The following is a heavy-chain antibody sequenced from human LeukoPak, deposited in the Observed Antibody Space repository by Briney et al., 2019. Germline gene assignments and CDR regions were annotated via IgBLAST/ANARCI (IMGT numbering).Heavy chain of an antibody. Sequence: ASVKVSCKASGYTFTSYYMHWVRHAPGQGLGWMGIINPSGGSTSYAQKFQGRVTMTRDTSTSTVYMELSSLRSEDTAVYYCARDLLGLYAFDIWGQGTMVTVSS. D-gene: IGHD3-10*01. J-gene: IGHJ3*02. CDR1: GYTFTSYY. V-gene: IGHV1-46*01. CDR2: INPSGGST. CDR3: ARDLLGLYAFDI.